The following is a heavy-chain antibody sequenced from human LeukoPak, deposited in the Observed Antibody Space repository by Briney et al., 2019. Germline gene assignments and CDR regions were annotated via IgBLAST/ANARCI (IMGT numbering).Heavy chain of an antibody. Sequence: GGSLRLSCAASGFTFSSYWMHWVRQAPGKGLVWVSRINSDGSSTNYADSVKGRFTISRDNAKNTLYLQMNSLRAEDTAVYYCAIGDYYDSSGYSFDYWGQGTLVTVSS. CDR1: GFTFSSYW. D-gene: IGHD3-22*01. CDR2: INSDGSST. J-gene: IGHJ4*02. CDR3: AIGDYYDSSGYSFDY. V-gene: IGHV3-74*01.